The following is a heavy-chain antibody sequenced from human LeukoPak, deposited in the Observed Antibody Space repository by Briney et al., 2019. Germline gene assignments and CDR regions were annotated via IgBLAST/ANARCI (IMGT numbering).Heavy chain of an antibody. J-gene: IGHJ4*02. V-gene: IGHV4-59*01. Sequence: SETLSLTCTVSGGSISSYYWSWIRQPPGKGLEWIGYIYYSGSTKYNPSLKSRVTISVDTSKNQFSLKLSSVTAADTAVCYCARGGRATVITYWGQGTLVTVSS. CDR2: IYYSGST. CDR3: ARGGRATVITY. D-gene: IGHD4-11*01. CDR1: GGSISSYY.